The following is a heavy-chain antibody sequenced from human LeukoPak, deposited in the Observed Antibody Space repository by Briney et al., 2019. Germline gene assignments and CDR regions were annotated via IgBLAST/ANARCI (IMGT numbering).Heavy chain of an antibody. Sequence: PGGSLRLSCAASGFTFSDYAMSWVRQAPGKGLEWASGISDSGRSTYYTDSVRGRCTISRDISKNMVYLQLNNLRAEDTALYFCARHDSFIPFWGQGTLVSVSS. V-gene: IGHV3-23*01. CDR3: ARHDSFIPF. D-gene: IGHD5-18*01. J-gene: IGHJ4*02. CDR1: GFTFSDYA. CDR2: ISDSGRST.